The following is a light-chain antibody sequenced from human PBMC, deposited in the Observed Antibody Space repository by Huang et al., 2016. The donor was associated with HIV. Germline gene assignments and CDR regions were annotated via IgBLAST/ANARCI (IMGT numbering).Light chain of an antibody. Sequence: EIVLTQSPGTLSLSPGERAALSCRASQSLSPTYLAWYQQRPGKGPRLRIYGTSTRATGIPDRFSGSGSGTDFTLTISRLEPEDFAMYYCQQYVRSPWTFGQGTKVEIK. V-gene: IGKV3-20*01. J-gene: IGKJ1*01. CDR3: QQYVRSPWT. CDR2: GTS. CDR1: QSLSPTY.